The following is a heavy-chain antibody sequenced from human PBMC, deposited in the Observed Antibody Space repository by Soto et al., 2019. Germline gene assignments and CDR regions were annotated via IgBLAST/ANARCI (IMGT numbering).Heavy chain of an antibody. CDR1: GFSLTTRGVG. J-gene: IGHJ5*02. Sequence: QITLKESGPTLVKPTQTLTLTCTFSGFSLTTRGVGVGWIRQPPGKALESLALIYWDDDKRYSPSLQCRLSITKDTTKNQVVLTMTNVDPVDTATYYCAHIPNYYQYDWFDPWGQGTLVSVSS. CDR3: AHIPNYYQYDWFDP. V-gene: IGHV2-5*02. D-gene: IGHD3-16*01. CDR2: IYWDDDK.